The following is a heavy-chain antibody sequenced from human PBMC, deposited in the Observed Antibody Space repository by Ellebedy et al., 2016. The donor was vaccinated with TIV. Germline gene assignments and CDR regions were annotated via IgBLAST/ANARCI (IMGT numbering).Heavy chain of an antibody. CDR1: GYSFTSYW. V-gene: IGHV5-51*01. Sequence: GESLKISCQGSGYSFTSYWIGWVRQMPGKGLEWMGIIYPGDSDTSYSPSFQGQVTISADKSISTAYLQWSSLKASDTAMYYCARRGYSGRTVPEDWFDPWGQGTLVTVSS. J-gene: IGHJ5*02. CDR2: IYPGDSDT. D-gene: IGHD5-12*01. CDR3: ARRGYSGRTVPEDWFDP.